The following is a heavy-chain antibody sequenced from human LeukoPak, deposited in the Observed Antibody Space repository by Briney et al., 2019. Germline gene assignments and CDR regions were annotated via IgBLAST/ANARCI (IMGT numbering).Heavy chain of an antibody. J-gene: IGHJ3*02. D-gene: IGHD1-26*01. V-gene: IGHV4-61*05. CDR1: GGSISSSSYY. CDR2: IHYTGST. Sequence: PSETLSLTCTVSGGSISSSSYYWGWIRQPPGKGLEWIGYIHYTGSTNYNPSLKSRVTILEDTSKNQFSLKLSSVTAADTAVYYCARFEWDLLRAFDIWGQGTMVTVSS. CDR3: ARFEWDLLRAFDI.